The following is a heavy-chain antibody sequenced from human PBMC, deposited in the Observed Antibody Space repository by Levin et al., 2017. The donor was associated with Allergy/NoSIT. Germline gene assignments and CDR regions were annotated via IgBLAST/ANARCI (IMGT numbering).Heavy chain of an antibody. J-gene: IGHJ6*02. CDR3: AREGRAGDYYYGMDV. Sequence: KTSETLSLTCTVSGGSISSYYWSWIRQPPGKGLEWIGYIYYSGSTNYNPSLKSRVTISVDTSKNQFSLKLSSVTAADTAVYYCAREGRAGDYYYGMDVWGQGTTVTVSS. CDR1: GGSISSYY. CDR2: IYYSGST. D-gene: IGHD2-15*01. V-gene: IGHV4-59*01.